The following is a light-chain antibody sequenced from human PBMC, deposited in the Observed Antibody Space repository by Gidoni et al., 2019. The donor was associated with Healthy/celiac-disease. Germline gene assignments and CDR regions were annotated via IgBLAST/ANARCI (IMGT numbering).Light chain of an antibody. CDR1: QGIRND. CDR3: LQDYNYPLT. V-gene: IGKV1-6*01. J-gene: IGKJ4*01. CDR2: AAS. Sequence: AIQMTQSPSSLSASVGDRVTITCRASQGIRNDLGWYQQKPGKAPKLLIYAASSLQSGVPSRFSGSGSGTDFTLTISSLQPEDFPTYYCLQDYNYPLTFGGXTKVEIK.